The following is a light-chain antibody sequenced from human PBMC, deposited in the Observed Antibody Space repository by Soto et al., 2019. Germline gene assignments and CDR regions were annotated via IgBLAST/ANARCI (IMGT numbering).Light chain of an antibody. V-gene: IGKV1-39*01. CDR1: QSNSTY. J-gene: IGKJ2*01. Sequence: DIQMTQSPSSLSASVGDRVTITCRASQSNSTYLNWYQQKPGKAPMLLIYAASSLQSGVPSRFSGSGSGTDFTLTISSLQPEDFATYYCQQSYSTPYTFGQGTKLEIK. CDR3: QQSYSTPYT. CDR2: AAS.